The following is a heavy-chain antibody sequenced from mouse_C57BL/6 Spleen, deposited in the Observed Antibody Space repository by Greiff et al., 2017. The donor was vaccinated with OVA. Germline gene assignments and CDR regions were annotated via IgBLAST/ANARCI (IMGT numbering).Heavy chain of an antibody. CDR1: GYTFTSYW. V-gene: IGHV1-53*01. CDR3: ARSYGAAQATSGYAMDD. CDR2: INPSNGGT. Sequence: QVQLQQPGTELVKPGASVKLSCKASGYTFTSYWMHWVKQRPGQGLEWIGHINPSNGGTNYNEKFKSKATLTVDNSSSQAYMQVSSLTSEDSAVYYCARSYGAAQATSGYAMDDWGQGTSVTVSS. J-gene: IGHJ4*01. D-gene: IGHD3-2*02.